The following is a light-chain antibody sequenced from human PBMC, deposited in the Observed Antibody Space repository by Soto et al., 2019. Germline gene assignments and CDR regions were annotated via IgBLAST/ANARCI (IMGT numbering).Light chain of an antibody. V-gene: IGLV1-44*01. J-gene: IGLJ1*01. CDR2: SYD. Sequence: QSVLTQPPSASGTPGQGVTISCSTSSSNLGDNAVNWYQHVPGTAPKLLIYSYDQRPSGVPDRFSGSKSGTSASLAISGLQSEDEADYYCAAWDASLDGYVFGTGTKLTVL. CDR1: SSNLGDNA. CDR3: AAWDASLDGYV.